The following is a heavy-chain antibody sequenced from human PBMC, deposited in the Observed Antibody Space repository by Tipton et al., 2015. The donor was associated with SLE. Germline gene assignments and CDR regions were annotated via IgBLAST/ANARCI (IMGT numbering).Heavy chain of an antibody. V-gene: IGHV1-46*01. CDR2: IIPSGGST. CDR1: GYTFTDYY. Sequence: QLVQSGAEVKKPGASMKVSCKASGYTFTDYYIHWVRQVPGQGLEWMGIIIPSGGSTNYAQKFQGRVTMTRDTSTSTVCMELSSPTSEDTAVYYCVRELVGGHFDYWGQGTLVTVSS. J-gene: IGHJ4*02. CDR3: VRELVGGHFDY. D-gene: IGHD3-16*01.